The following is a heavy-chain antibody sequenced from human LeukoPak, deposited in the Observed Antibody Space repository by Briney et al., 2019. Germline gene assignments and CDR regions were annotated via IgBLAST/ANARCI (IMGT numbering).Heavy chain of an antibody. Sequence: ASVKVSCKASGYTFTGYYMHWVRQAPGQGLEWMGWIYPNSGGTNYAQRFQGRVTMTRDTSISTVYMELSRLRFDDTAVYYRARARGWYNDYWGQGTLVTVSS. CDR2: IYPNSGGT. CDR1: GYTFTGYY. D-gene: IGHD6-19*01. J-gene: IGHJ4*02. CDR3: ARARGWYNDY. V-gene: IGHV1-2*02.